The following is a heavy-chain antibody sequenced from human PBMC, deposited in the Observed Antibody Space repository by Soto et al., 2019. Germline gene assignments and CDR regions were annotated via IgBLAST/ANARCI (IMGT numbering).Heavy chain of an antibody. CDR1: GGFVSSGSYY. Sequence: QVQLQQWGAGLFKTSETLSLTCAVYGGFVSSGSYYWSWIRHPPWKGMEWNGEMSHSGGTHFNPSLKSRVTISVDTSKDQFSLKISSVTAADTALYYCAHGERGTATTVVDDFDIWGPGTMVTVSS. J-gene: IGHJ3*02. CDR3: AHGERGTATTVVDDFDI. V-gene: IGHV4-34*01. CDR2: MSHSGGT. D-gene: IGHD1-1*01.